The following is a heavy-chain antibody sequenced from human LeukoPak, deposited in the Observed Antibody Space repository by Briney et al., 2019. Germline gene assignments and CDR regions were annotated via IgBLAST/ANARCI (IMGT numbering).Heavy chain of an antibody. J-gene: IGHJ4*02. CDR2: IIPIFGTA. Sequence: SVKVSCKASGGTFSSYAISWVRQAPGQGLEWMGRIIPIFGTANYAQKFQGRVTITTDESTSTAYMELSSLRSADTAVYYCAREVGVRYFDYWGQGTLVTVSS. CDR3: AREVGVRYFDY. D-gene: IGHD3-3*01. V-gene: IGHV1-69*05. CDR1: GGTFSSYA.